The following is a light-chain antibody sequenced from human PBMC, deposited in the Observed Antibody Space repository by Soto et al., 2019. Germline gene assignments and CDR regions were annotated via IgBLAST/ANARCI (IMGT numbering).Light chain of an antibody. CDR1: QSVGSSY. V-gene: IGKV3-20*01. Sequence: EIVLTQSPGTLSLSPGESTTLSCRASQSVGSSYLAWYQHKPGQAPRLLIYGATSRATGIPDRFSGSGSGTDFTLTISRLEPEDFAVYFCQQYNYLITFGQGTKVDI. CDR3: QQYNYLIT. CDR2: GAT. J-gene: IGKJ1*01.